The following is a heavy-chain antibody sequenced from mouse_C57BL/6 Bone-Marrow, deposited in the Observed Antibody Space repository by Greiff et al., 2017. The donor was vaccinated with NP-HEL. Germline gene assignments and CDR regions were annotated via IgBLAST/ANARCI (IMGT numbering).Heavy chain of an antibody. CDR1: GYTFTSYW. CDR3: ARRDSNYGAWFAY. Sequence: QVQLQQPGAELVRPGSSVKLSCKASGYTFTSYWMDWVKQRPGQGLEWIGNIYPSDSETHYNQKFKDKATLTVDKSSSTAYMQLSSLTSEDSAVYYCARRDSNYGAWFAYWGQGTLVTVSA. CDR2: IYPSDSET. V-gene: IGHV1-61*01. D-gene: IGHD2-5*01. J-gene: IGHJ3*01.